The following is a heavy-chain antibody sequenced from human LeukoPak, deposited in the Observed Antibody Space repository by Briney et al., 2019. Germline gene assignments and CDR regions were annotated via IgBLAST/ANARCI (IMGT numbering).Heavy chain of an antibody. D-gene: IGHD1-26*01. CDR1: GFTFSNHW. V-gene: IGHV3-74*01. Sequence: GGSLRLSCTASGFTFSNHWMHWVRQAPGKGLMWVSRINRDGSRTDYADSVKGRFTISRENAKNSLSLQINSLKAEDTAVYYCVRQQTSHGNFDYWGQGTLVTVSS. J-gene: IGHJ4*02. CDR3: VRQQTSHGNFDY. CDR2: INRDGSRT.